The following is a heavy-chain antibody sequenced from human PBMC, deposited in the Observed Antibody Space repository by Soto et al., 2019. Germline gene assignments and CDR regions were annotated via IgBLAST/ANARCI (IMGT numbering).Heavy chain of an antibody. J-gene: IGHJ4*02. CDR1: GGSISSYS. Sequence: SVTLPLTGTVSGGSISSYSWSWIRQPPGKGLEWIGYIYHSGSTYYNPSLKSRVTISVDRSKNQFSLKLSSVTAADTAVYYCASRPTGVPIWGQGTLVTVSS. CDR2: IYHSGST. D-gene: IGHD1-1*01. V-gene: IGHV4-59*12. CDR3: ASRPTGVPI.